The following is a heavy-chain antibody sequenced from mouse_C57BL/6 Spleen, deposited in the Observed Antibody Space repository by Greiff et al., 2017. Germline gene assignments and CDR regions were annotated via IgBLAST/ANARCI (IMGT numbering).Heavy chain of an antibody. CDR2: ISDGGSYT. CDR1: GFTFSSYA. J-gene: IGHJ1*03. CDR3: ARASPLYFDV. Sequence: EVQLVESGGGLVKPGGSLKLSCAASGFTFSSYAMSWVRQTPEKRLEWVATISDGGSYTYYPDNVKGRFTISRDNAKNNLYLHMSHLKSEDTAMYYCARASPLYFDVWGTGTTVTVSS. V-gene: IGHV5-4*01.